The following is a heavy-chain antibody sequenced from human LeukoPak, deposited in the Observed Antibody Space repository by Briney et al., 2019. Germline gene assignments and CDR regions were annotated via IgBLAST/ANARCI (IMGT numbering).Heavy chain of an antibody. CDR2: ISAYNGNT. V-gene: IGHV1-18*01. D-gene: IGHD2-2*02. J-gene: IGHJ1*01. Sequence: ASVKVSCKASGYTFTSYGISWVRQAPGQGLEWMGWISAYNGNTNYAQKLQGRVTMTTDTPTSTAYMELRRLRSDDTAVYYCARDRYCSSTSCYTGEYFQHWGQGTLVTVSS. CDR3: ARDRYCSSTSCYTGEYFQH. CDR1: GYTFTSYG.